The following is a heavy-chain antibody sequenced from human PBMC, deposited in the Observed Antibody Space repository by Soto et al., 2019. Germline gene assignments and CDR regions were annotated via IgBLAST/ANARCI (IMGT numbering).Heavy chain of an antibody. V-gene: IGHV3-23*01. D-gene: IGHD6-13*01. CDR1: GFSFSTYA. CDR2: ISGSGGTT. J-gene: IGHJ1*01. Sequence: GGSLRLSCAASGFSFSTYAMSWVRQAPGKGLEWVSGISGSGGTTYYADSVKGRFTISRDNSKNTRYLQVNSLRVEDTAVYYCAKDQAAAGTISRYFQHWGQGTLVTVSS. CDR3: AKDQAAAGTISRYFQH.